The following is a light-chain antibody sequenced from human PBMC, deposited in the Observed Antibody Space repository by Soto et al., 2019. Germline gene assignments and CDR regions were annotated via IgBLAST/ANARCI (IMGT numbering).Light chain of an antibody. CDR3: QQYNTWPRGT. CDR2: GAA. CDR1: ESVSSH. V-gene: IGKV3D-15*01. J-gene: IGKJ2*01. Sequence: ERVMTQSPAILSVSPGDRATSSCRASESVSSHLAWYQQQPGQAPSPLIYGAATRATGIPARFSGSGSGTEFTLSISGLQSADWAVYYCQQYNTWPRGTFGEGTKLEL.